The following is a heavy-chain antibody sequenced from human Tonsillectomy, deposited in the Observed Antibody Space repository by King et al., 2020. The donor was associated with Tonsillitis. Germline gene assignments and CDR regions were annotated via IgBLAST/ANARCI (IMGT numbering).Heavy chain of an antibody. CDR2: IYYSGST. CDR3: ASAVLTYSYGMDV. J-gene: IGHJ6*02. V-gene: IGHV4-30-4*01. CDR1: GGSISSGDSY. Sequence: VQLQESGPGLVKPSQTLSLTCTVSGGSISSGDSYWSWIRQPPGKGLEWIGYIYYSGSTYYNPSLKSLVTISVDTSKNQFSLKLSSVTAADTAVYYCASAVLTYSYGMDVWGQGTTVTVSS. D-gene: IGHD2-15*01.